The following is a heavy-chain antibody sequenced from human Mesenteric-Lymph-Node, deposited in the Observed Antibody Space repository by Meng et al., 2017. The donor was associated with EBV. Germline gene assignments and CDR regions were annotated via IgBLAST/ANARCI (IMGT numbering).Heavy chain of an antibody. CDR3: ARHGYQPLLYGYYFDY. D-gene: IGHD2-2*02. CDR1: GDSISSDSHY. Sequence: LQESGPGLVKPSAPLSLPCTVSGDSISSDSHYWGWIRQPPGKGLEWIGTIYYSGSTYYNPSLKSRVTASMDTSKNQFSLKLRSVTATDTAIYYCARHGYQPLLYGYYFDYWGQGTLVTVSS. V-gene: IGHV4-39*01. CDR2: IYYSGST. J-gene: IGHJ4*02.